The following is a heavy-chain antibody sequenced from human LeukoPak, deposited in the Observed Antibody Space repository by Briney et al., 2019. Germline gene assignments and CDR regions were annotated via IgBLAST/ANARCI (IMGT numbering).Heavy chain of an antibody. J-gene: IGHJ4*02. CDR1: GFTFSIHA. CDR3: AKEASGYGYYFDY. CDR2: ISDSGGTT. V-gene: IGHV3-23*01. D-gene: IGHD3-10*01. Sequence: PGGSLRLSCAASGFTFSIHAMNWVRQTPGKGLEWVSVISDSGGTTFYADSVKGRFTISRDNSKNTLYLQMNSLRAEDTAVYYCAKEASGYGYYFDYWGQGTLVTVSS.